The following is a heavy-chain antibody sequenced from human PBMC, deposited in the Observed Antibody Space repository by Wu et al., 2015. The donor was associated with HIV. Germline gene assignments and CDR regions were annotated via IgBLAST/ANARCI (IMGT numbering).Heavy chain of an antibody. V-gene: IGHV1-2*02. J-gene: IGHJ4*02. D-gene: IGHD6-19*01. CDR3: ARGKYSSGWAYSYYFDY. Sequence: QVQLVQSGAEVKKPGASVKVSCKASGYTFTGYYMHWVRQAPGQGLEWMGWINPNSGGTNYAQKFQGRVTMTRDTSISTAYMELSRLRSDDTAVYYCARGKYSSGWAYSYYFDYWGQGTLVTVSS. CDR1: GYTFTGYY. CDR2: INPNSGGT.